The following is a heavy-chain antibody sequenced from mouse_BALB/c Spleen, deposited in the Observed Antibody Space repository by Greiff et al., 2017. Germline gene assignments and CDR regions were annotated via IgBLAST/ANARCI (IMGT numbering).Heavy chain of an antibody. CDR3: ARHTGLYYAMDY. J-gene: IGHJ4*01. D-gene: IGHD1-1*01. Sequence: EVHLVESGGGLVKPGGSLKLSCAASGFAFSSYDMSWVRQTPEKRLEWVAYISSGGGSTYYPDTVKGRFTISRDNAKNTLYLQMSSLKSEDTAMYYCARHTGLYYAMDYWGQGTSVTVSS. V-gene: IGHV5-12-1*01. CDR2: ISSGGGST. CDR1: GFAFSSYD.